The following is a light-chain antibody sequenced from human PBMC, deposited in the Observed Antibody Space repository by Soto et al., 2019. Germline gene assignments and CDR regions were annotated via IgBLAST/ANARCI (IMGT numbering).Light chain of an antibody. CDR3: CSYAGSYTWV. J-gene: IGLJ1*01. CDR2: DVT. Sequence: QSALTQPRSVSGSPGQSVTISCTGTSSDVGGYNYVSWYAQHPVKAPKLMIYDVTKRPSGVPDRFSGSKSGNTASLTISGLQAEDEADYYCCSYAGSYTWVFGTGTKLTVL. CDR1: SSDVGGYNY. V-gene: IGLV2-11*01.